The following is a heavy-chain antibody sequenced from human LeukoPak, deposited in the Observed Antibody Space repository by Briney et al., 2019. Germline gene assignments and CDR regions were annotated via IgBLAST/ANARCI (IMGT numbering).Heavy chain of an antibody. D-gene: IGHD4-17*01. V-gene: IGHV4-34*01. CDR3: ARGTLRLNAFDI. J-gene: IGHJ3*02. CDR1: GGSFSGYY. Sequence: SETLSLTCAVYGGSFSGYYWSWIRQPPGKGLEWIGEINHSGSTNYNPSLKSRVTISVDTSKNQFSLKLSSVTAADAAVYYCARGTLRLNAFDIWGQGTMVTVSS. CDR2: INHSGST.